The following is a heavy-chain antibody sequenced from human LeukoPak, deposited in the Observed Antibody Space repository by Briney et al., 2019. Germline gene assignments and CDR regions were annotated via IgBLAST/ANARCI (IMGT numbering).Heavy chain of an antibody. CDR1: QFRFPFSHYG. CDR2: IWSDGTNQ. CDR3: AKDAQRGFDYSNSLEY. V-gene: IGHV3-33*06. Sequence: GGSLTLSCVASQFRFPFSHYGMHWVRQAPGRGLEWVAVIWSDGTNQYYAVSVKGRFTISRDNSENTVYLQMNSLRAEDTAVYFCAKDAQRGFDYSNSLEYWGQGTLVTVSS. D-gene: IGHD4-11*01. J-gene: IGHJ4*02.